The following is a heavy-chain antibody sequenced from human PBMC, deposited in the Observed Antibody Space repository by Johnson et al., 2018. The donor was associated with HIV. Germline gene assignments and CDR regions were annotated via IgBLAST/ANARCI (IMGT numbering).Heavy chain of an antibody. CDR1: GFTFSDYY. CDR2: TRDNANSSST. CDR3: ARRAYTSGWYAAFDI. V-gene: IGHV3-72*01. D-gene: IGHD6-19*01. Sequence: VQLVESGGGVVKPGGSLRLSCAASGFTFSDYYMSWIRQAPGKGLEWIARTRDNANSSSTEYAASVTGRFIISRDGLKDSLYLQMNSLKSEDTAVYFCARRAYTSGWYAAFDIWGQGTMVTVSS. J-gene: IGHJ3*02.